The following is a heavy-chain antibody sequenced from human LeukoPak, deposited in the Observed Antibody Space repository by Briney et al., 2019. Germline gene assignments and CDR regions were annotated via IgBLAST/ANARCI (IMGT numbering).Heavy chain of an antibody. CDR2: INHSGST. CDR3: ARGRYFDWLFDRYYFDY. CDR1: GGSFSGYY. V-gene: IGHV4-34*01. Sequence: SETLSLTCAVYGGSFSGYYWSCIRQPPGKGLEWIGEINHSGSTNYNPSLKSRVTISVDTSKNQFSLKLSSVTAADTAVYYCARGRYFDWLFDRYYFDYWGQGTLVTVSS. D-gene: IGHD3-9*01. J-gene: IGHJ4*02.